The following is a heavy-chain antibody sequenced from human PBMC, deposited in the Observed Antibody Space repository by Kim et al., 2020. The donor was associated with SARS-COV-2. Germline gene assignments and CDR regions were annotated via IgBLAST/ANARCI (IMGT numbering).Heavy chain of an antibody. J-gene: IGHJ4*02. Sequence: SETLSLTCTVSGGSISSSSYYWGWIRQPPGMGLEWIGSIYYSGSTYYNPSLKSRVTISVDSSKNQFSLMLSSVTDADTVVYYCAGDQWSYYYDSVGCFDYWGQGTLVTVSS. V-gene: IGHV4-39*07. CDR1: GGSISSSSYY. CDR3: AGDQWSYYYDSVGCFDY. CDR2: IYYSGST. D-gene: IGHD3-22*01.